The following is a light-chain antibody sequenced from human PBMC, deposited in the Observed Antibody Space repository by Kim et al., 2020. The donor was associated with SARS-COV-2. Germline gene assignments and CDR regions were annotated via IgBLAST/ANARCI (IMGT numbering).Light chain of an antibody. J-gene: IGLJ3*02. V-gene: IGLV1-40*01. CDR1: SSNIGAGYD. Sequence: QSVLTQPPSVSGAPGQRVTISCTGSSSNIGAGYDVHWYQQLPGTAPKLLIYGNSNRPSGVPDRFSGSKSGTSASLAITGLQAEDEADYYCQPYDSSLSGPNWVFGGGTQLTVL. CDR2: GNS. CDR3: QPYDSSLSGPNWV.